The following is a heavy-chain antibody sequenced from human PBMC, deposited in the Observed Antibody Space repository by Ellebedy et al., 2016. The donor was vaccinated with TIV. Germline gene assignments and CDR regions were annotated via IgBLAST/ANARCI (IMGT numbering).Heavy chain of an antibody. V-gene: IGHV4-59*12. J-gene: IGHJ4*02. CDR3: ARGTARAQYGDYGGGYFDY. CDR2: IYYSGST. Sequence: SETLSLXCTVSGGSISSYYWSWIRQPPGKGLEWIGYIYYSGSTNYNPSLKSRVTISVDTSKNQFSLKLSSVTAADTAVYYCARGTARAQYGDYGGGYFDYWGQGTLVTVSS. D-gene: IGHD4-17*01. CDR1: GGSISSYY.